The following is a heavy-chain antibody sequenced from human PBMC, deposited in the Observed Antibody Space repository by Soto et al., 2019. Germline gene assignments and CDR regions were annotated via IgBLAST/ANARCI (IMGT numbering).Heavy chain of an antibody. D-gene: IGHD3-22*01. CDR2: IIPIFGTA. V-gene: IGHV1-69*06. CDR3: ARPKSPYDSSGYYPFDY. J-gene: IGHJ4*02. Sequence: QVQLVQSGAEVKKPGSSVKVSCKASGGTFSSYAISWVRQAPGQGLEWMGGIIPIFGTANYVQKFQGRVTITADKSTSTAYMELSSLRSEDTAVYYCARPKSPYDSSGYYPFDYWGQGTLVTVSS. CDR1: GGTFSSYA.